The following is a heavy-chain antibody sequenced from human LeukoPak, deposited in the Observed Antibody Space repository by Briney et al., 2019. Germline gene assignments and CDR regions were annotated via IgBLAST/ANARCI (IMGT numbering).Heavy chain of an antibody. CDR2: IYPGDSDT. CDR3: ARRSDSGSYSY. Sequence: GESLKISCKGSGYSFTSYWIGWVRQMPGKGLEWMGIIYPGDSDTRYSPSFQGQVTISAYKSGSTAYLQWSSLKASATAMYYCARRSDSGSYSYWGQGTLVTVSS. J-gene: IGHJ4*02. D-gene: IGHD3-10*01. CDR1: GYSFTSYW. V-gene: IGHV5-51*01.